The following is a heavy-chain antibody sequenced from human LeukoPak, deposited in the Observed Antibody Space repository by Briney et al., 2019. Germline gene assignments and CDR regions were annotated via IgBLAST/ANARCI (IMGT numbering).Heavy chain of an antibody. CDR2: ISYDGSNK. CDR1: GFTFSSYA. J-gene: IGHJ3*02. CDR3: ARERRGYSYGLNDAFDI. D-gene: IGHD5-18*01. V-gene: IGHV3-30*04. Sequence: TGGSLRLSCAASGFTFSSYAMHWVRQAPGKGLEWVAVISYDGSNKYYADSVKGRSTISRDNSKNTLYLQMNSLRAEDTAVYYCARERRGYSYGLNDAFDIWGQGTMVTVSS.